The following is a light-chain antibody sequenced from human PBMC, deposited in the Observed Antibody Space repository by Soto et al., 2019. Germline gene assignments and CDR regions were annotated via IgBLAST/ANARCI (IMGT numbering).Light chain of an antibody. V-gene: IGLV2-8*01. Sequence: QSVLTQPPSASGSPGQSVTISCTGTSSGVGGYNYVSWYQQHPGKAPKLIISEVSKRPSGVPDRFSGSKSGNTASLTVSGLQAQDEADYYCNSHAGSNNYVFGTGTKVTVL. CDR2: EVS. CDR3: NSHAGSNNYV. CDR1: SSGVGGYNY. J-gene: IGLJ1*01.